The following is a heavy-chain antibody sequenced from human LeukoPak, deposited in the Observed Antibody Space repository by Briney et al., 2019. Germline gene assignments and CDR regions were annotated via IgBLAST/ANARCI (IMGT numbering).Heavy chain of an antibody. CDR1: GGSFSGYY. CDR3: ARVIGLVSG. J-gene: IGHJ4*02. CDR2: INHSGST. Sequence: PSETLSLTCALYGGSFSGYYWSWIRQPPRKGLEWIGEINHSGSTNYNPSLQCRVTISVDTSKNQSSLKRSSVTAADTAVYYCARVIGLVSGWGQGTLVTVSS. V-gene: IGHV4-34*01. D-gene: IGHD3/OR15-3a*01.